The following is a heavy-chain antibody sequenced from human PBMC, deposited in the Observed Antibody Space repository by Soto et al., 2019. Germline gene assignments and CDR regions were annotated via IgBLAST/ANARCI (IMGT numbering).Heavy chain of an antibody. D-gene: IGHD3-3*01. CDR3: ARDPNEFWTSYWFDP. V-gene: IGHV1-18*01. Sequence: ASVKVSCKTSGYPFNTYGINWVRQAPGQGLELMGWISAYDGKTMYAEKFQGRVTMTTDTSTSTAYMELRSLRSDDTAIYYCARDPNEFWTSYWFDPWGQGTTGTVSS. J-gene: IGHJ5*02. CDR2: ISAYDGKT. CDR1: GYPFNTYG.